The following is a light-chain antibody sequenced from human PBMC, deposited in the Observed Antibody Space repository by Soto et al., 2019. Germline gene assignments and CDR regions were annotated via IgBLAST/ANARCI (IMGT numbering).Light chain of an antibody. Sequence: QSVLTQPPSASEAPRQRVTISCSGGRSNIGINAVNWYQQLPGKAPKLLIYYDDLLPSGVSDRFSGSKSGTSASLAISGLQSDDEAHYYCAAWDDSLNGVVFGGGTKVTVL. CDR2: YDD. CDR3: AAWDDSLNGVV. CDR1: RSNIGINA. V-gene: IGLV1-36*01. J-gene: IGLJ2*01.